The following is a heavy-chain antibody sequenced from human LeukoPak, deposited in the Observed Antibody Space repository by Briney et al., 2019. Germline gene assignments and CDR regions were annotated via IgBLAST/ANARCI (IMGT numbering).Heavy chain of an antibody. CDR1: GFTFSRYW. Sequence: GGSLRLSCAASGFTFSRYWMHWVRQAPGKGLLWVSRINSDGSSTYYADSVKGRFTISRDNAKNSLYLQMNSLRAEDTAVYYCARGPPFDYWGQGTLVTVSS. V-gene: IGHV3-74*01. J-gene: IGHJ4*02. CDR2: INSDGSST. CDR3: ARGPPFDY.